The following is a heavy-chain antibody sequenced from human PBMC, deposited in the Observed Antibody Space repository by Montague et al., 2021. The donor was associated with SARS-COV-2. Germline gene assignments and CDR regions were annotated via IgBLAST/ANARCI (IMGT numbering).Heavy chain of an antibody. Sequence: SLRLSCAASGFTFSSYSMNWVRQAPGKGLEWVSSISSSSSYIYYADSVKGRFTISRDNAKNSLYLQMNSLRAEDTAAYYCARDRWPYDFWSGYYLRGVFDPWGQGTLVTVSS. CDR2: ISSSSSYI. CDR3: ARDRWPYDFWSGYYLRGVFDP. CDR1: GFTFSSYS. J-gene: IGHJ5*02. V-gene: IGHV3-21*01. D-gene: IGHD3-3*01.